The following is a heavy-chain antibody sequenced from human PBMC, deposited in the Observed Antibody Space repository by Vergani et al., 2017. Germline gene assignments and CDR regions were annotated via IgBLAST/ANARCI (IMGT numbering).Heavy chain of an antibody. Sequence: EVQLLESGGSLKQPGGSVRLSCAASGFTFSTYAMHWVRQAPGKGLEWVSALTGGGGSTYYADSFKGRFIISRDNARDTLYLQMNSLRPEDTATYDGVKDAGSDENFVDSWGQGTLVTVSS. J-gene: IGHJ4*02. V-gene: IGHV3-23*01. CDR1: GFTFSTYA. D-gene: IGHD1-26*01. CDR3: VKDAGSDENFVDS. CDR2: LTGGGGST.